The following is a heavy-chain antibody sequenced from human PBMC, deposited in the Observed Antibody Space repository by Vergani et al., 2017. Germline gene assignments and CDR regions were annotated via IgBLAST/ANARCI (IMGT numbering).Heavy chain of an antibody. Sequence: VQLVESGGGLVQPGGSLRLSCAASGFTVSSNYMSWVRQAPGKGLEWVSVIYSGGSTYYADSVKGRFTISRDNSKNTLYLQMNSLRAEDTAVYYCGRVGYNWNSLYYFDYWGQGTLVTVSS. CDR2: IYSGGST. CDR3: GRVGYNWNSLYYFDY. CDR1: GFTVSSNY. J-gene: IGHJ4*02. D-gene: IGHD1-7*01. V-gene: IGHV3-66*02.